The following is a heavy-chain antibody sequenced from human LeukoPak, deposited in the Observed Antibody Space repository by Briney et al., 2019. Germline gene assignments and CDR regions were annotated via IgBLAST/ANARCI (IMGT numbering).Heavy chain of an antibody. D-gene: IGHD3-22*01. V-gene: IGHV3-21*01. CDR1: GFTFSSYS. CDR3: ARVKYYYVSSGYLDY. CDR2: ISSSSSYI. J-gene: IGHJ4*02. Sequence: GGSLRLSCAASGFTFSSYSMNWVRQAPGKGLEWVSSISSSSSYIYYADSVKGRFTISRDNAKNSLYLQMNSLRAEDTAVYYCARVKYYYVSSGYLDYWGQGTLVTVSS.